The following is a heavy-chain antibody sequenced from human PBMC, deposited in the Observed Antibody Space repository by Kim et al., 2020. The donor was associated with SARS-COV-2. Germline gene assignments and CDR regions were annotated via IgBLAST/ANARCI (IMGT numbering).Heavy chain of an antibody. V-gene: IGHV3-11*04. J-gene: IGHJ4*02. D-gene: IGHD3-10*01. Sequence: AGAVKSRFTISRDNVKNSLYLQMNRLRAEDTAVYYGARGRPYYYRSGRVYWGQGTLVTVSS. CDR3: ARGRPYYYRSGRVY.